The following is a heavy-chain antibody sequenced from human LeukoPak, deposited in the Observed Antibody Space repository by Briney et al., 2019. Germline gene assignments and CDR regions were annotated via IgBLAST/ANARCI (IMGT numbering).Heavy chain of an antibody. CDR3: ASSSPDIVVVPAAPTPPYYYYMDV. D-gene: IGHD2-2*01. Sequence: ASVKVSCKASGGTFSSYAISWVRQAPGQGLEWMGGIIPIFGTANYAQKFQGRVTITADESTSTAYMELSSPRSEDTAVYYCASSSPDIVVVPAAPTPPYYYYMDVWGKGTTVTVSS. CDR1: GGTFSSYA. CDR2: IIPIFGTA. J-gene: IGHJ6*03. V-gene: IGHV1-69*13.